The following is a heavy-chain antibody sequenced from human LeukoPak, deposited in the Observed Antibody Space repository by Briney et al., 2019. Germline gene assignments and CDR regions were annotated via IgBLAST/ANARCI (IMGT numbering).Heavy chain of an antibody. D-gene: IGHD4-17*01. CDR2: IYYSGST. CDR3: ARGGRSEGMDV. J-gene: IGHJ6*01. CDR1: GRSISSGGYS. V-gene: IGHV4-31*03. Sequence: SQTLSLTCTVSGRSISSGGYSWRWIRQHPGKGLEWIGYIYYSGSTYYNPSLKSRVTISVDTSKNQLSLKLSSVTAADTAVYYCARGGRSEGMDVWGEGTTVTVSS.